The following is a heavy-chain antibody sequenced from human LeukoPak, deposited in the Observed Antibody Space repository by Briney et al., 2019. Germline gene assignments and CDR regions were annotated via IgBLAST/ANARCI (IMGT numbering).Heavy chain of an antibody. V-gene: IGHV1-18*04. D-gene: IGHD6-6*01. J-gene: IGHJ4*02. CDR3: ARDLSRYSSSSGAFDY. CDR2: ISAYNGNT. Sequence: ASVKVSCKASGYTFTGYYMHWVRQAPGQGLEWMGWISAYNGNTNYAQKLQGRVTMTTDTSTSTAYMELRSLRSDDTAVYYCARDLSRYSSSSGAFDYWGQGTLVTVSS. CDR1: GYTFTGYY.